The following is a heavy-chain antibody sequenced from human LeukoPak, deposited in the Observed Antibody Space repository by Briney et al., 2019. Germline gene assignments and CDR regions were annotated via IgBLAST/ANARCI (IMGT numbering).Heavy chain of an antibody. CDR3: ARTPFGSSPRPYYFDY. V-gene: IGHV3-7*01. CDR1: GFTFSTYW. Sequence: PGGSLRLSCAASGFTFSTYWMTWVRQAPGKGLEWVASMKHDGSEKYHVDSVKGRFTISRDNAKNSLYLQMNSLRAEDTAVYYCARTPFGSSPRPYYFDYWGQGTLVTVSS. J-gene: IGHJ4*02. CDR2: MKHDGSEK. D-gene: IGHD6-6*01.